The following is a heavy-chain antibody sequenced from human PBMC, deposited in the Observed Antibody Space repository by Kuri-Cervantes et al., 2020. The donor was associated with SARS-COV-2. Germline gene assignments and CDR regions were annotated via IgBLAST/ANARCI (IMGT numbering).Heavy chain of an antibody. CDR2: ISGSGGSI. CDR1: GFTFSSYA. CDR3: AKRPAVVRSFDY. V-gene: IGHV3-23*01. D-gene: IGHD2-15*01. Sequence: GGSLRLSCAASGFTFSSYAMSWVRQAPGKGLEWVSAISGSGGSIYYADSVKGRFTISRDNSKNTLYLQMNSLRAEDTAVYYCAKRPAVVRSFDYWGQGTLVTVSS. J-gene: IGHJ4*02.